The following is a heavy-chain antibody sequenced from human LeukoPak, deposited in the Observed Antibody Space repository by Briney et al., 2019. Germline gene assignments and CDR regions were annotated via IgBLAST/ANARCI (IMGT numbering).Heavy chain of an antibody. Sequence: SETLSLTCTVSGGSISSSSHYGRWIRQPPAKGLEWIGSIYDSGSTYYNPSLKSRVTISVDASKYQFSLKLTSMTAADTAVYYCARHAWGSSWYYWFDPWGQGTLVTVSS. CDR3: ARHAWGSSWYYWFDP. J-gene: IGHJ5*02. CDR1: GGSISSSSHY. CDR2: IYDSGST. D-gene: IGHD6-13*01. V-gene: IGHV4-39*01.